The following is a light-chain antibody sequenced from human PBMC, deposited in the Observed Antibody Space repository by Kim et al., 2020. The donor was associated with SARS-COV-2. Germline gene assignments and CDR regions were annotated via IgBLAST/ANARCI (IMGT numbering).Light chain of an antibody. CDR3: QVWDSSSDHRVV. V-gene: IGLV3-21*04. J-gene: IGLJ2*01. Sequence: SYELTQPPSVSVAPGKTARITRGGNSIGSKSVHWYQQKPGQAPVLVIYYDSDRPSGMPERLSGSNSGNTATLTISRVEAGDEADYYCQVWDSSSDHRVVFGGGTQLTVL. CDR2: YDS. CDR1: SIGSKS.